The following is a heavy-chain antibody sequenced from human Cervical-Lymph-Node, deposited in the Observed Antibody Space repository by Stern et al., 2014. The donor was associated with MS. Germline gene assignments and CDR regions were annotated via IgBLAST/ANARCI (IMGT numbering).Heavy chain of an antibody. CDR2: ISWNSGSI. D-gene: IGHD4-17*01. Sequence: EVQLVESGGGLVQPGRSLRLSWAASGFTFDDYAMHWVRQAPGKGLEWVSGISWNSGSIGYADSVKGRFTISRDNAKNSLYLQMNSLRAEDTALYYCAKGDGPGTVTTYCFDYWGQGTLVTVSS. J-gene: IGHJ4*02. V-gene: IGHV3-9*01. CDR1: GFTFDDYA. CDR3: AKGDGPGTVTTYCFDY.